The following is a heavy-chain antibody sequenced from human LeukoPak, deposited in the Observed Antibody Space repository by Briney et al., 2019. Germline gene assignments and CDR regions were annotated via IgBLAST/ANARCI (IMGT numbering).Heavy chain of an antibody. V-gene: IGHV3-21*01. CDR2: ISSSSSYI. Sequence: PGGSLRLSCAASAFTFSTYSMNWVRQAPGKGLEGVSSISSSSSYIFYADSVKGRFTISRDNAKNSLYLQMNSLRAEDSAFYYCARDTFDYWGQGTLVTVSS. J-gene: IGHJ4*02. CDR3: ARDTFDY. CDR1: AFTFSTYS.